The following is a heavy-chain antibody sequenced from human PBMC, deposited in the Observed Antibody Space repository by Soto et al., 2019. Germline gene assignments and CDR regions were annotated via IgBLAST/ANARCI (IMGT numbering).Heavy chain of an antibody. V-gene: IGHV4-34*01. D-gene: IGHD3-10*01. CDR2: VRYSGST. Sequence: SETLSLTCTVYGGSFSGYYWSWIRQPPGKGLEWIGEVRYSGSTYYNPSLKSRVTISVDTSKNQFSLKLSSVTAADTAVYYCARVGGFGATTIDYWGQGTLVTVSS. J-gene: IGHJ4*02. CDR3: ARVGGFGATTIDY. CDR1: GGSFSGYY.